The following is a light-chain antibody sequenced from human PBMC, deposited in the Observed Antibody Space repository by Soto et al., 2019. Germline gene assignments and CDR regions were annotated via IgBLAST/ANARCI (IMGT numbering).Light chain of an antibody. CDR3: SSYAGSNNRKVV. Sequence: QSALTQPPSASGSPGQSVTISCTGTSSDVGGYNYVSWYQQQPGKAPKLMIYEVSKRPSGVPDRFSGSKSGNTASLTVSGLQAEDEADYYCSSYAGSNNRKVVFGGGTKLTVL. CDR2: EVS. V-gene: IGLV2-8*01. J-gene: IGLJ2*01. CDR1: SSDVGGYNY.